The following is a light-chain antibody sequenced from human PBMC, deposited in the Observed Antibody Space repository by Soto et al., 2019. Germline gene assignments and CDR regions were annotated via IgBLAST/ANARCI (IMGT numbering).Light chain of an antibody. J-gene: IGKJ1*01. CDR3: QQSYSTPGT. CDR1: QSVSKY. V-gene: IGKV1-39*01. CDR2: GAI. Sequence: DIQMTQSPSSLSASVGDSVTITCRASQSVSKYLNWYQQNPGKAPKLLIYGAISLHSGVPSRFSGSGSGTYFTLTISNLQPEDFSSYYCQQSYSTPGTFGQGTKVEIK.